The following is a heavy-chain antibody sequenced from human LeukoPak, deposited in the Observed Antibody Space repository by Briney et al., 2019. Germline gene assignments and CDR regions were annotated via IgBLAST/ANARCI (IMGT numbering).Heavy chain of an antibody. CDR3: AKSSGRYCSGGSCFDFDS. Sequence: PGGSLRLSCAASGSTFSSYAMSWVRQAPGKWLEWVSAISHSAQTTYYADSVKGRFTISRDNSKNTLYLQMNSLRAEDTAVYYCAKSSGRYCSGGSCFDFDSWGQGTLVTVSS. D-gene: IGHD2-15*01. V-gene: IGHV3-23*01. CDR2: ISHSAQTT. J-gene: IGHJ4*02. CDR1: GSTFSSYA.